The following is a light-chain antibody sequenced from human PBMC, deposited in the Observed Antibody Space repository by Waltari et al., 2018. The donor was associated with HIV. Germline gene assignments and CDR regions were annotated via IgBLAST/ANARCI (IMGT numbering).Light chain of an antibody. V-gene: IGKV1-39*01. J-gene: IGKJ3*01. CDR3: QQSFSSPT. CDR1: QNIGTY. Sequence: DIQMTQSPPALSASVGDRVTITCRASQNIGTYLNWYQQRPGEAPKALIYRASTLQSGVSSRVSGSGSGTEFTLTITSLQSEDFATYICQQSFSSPTFGPGTKLEI. CDR2: RAS.